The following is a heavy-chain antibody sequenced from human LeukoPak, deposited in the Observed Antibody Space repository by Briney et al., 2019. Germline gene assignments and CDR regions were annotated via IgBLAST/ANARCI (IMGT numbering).Heavy chain of an antibody. CDR1: GLTFSSYG. CDR3: AKDGPVEYSGSYYPYGMDV. V-gene: IGHV3-30*18. Sequence: GRSLRLSCEASGLTFSSYGMHWVRQAPGKGLEWVAVISYDGSNKYYADSVKGRFTISRDNSKNTLYLQMNSLRAEDTAVYYCAKDGPVEYSGSYYPYGMDVWGQGTTVTVSS. D-gene: IGHD1-26*01. J-gene: IGHJ6*02. CDR2: ISYDGSNK.